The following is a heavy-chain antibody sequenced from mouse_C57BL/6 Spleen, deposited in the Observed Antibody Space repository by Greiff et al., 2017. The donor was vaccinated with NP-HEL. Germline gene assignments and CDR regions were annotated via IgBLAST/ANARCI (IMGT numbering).Heavy chain of an antibody. CDR2: INPNNGGT. CDR3: ARGSIYDGYYDYFDY. D-gene: IGHD2-3*01. Sequence: EVKLQQSGPELVKPGASVKIPCKASGYTFTDYNMDWVKQSHGKSLEWIGDINPNNGGTIYNQKFKGKATLTVDKSSSTAYMELRSLTSEDTAVYYCARGSIYDGYYDYFDYWGQGTTLTVSS. J-gene: IGHJ2*01. V-gene: IGHV1-18*01. CDR1: GYTFTDYN.